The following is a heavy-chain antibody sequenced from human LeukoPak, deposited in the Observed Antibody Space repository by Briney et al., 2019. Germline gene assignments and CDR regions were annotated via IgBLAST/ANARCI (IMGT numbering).Heavy chain of an antibody. CDR1: GSTFSSYE. J-gene: IGHJ6*02. V-gene: IGHV3-48*03. CDR3: ARASYYYYGMDV. CDR2: ISSSGSTI. Sequence: GGSLRLSGAASGSTFSSYEMNWVRQAPGKGLEWVSYISSSGSTIYYADSVKGRFTISRDNAKNSLYLQMNSLRAEDTAVYYCARASYYYYGMDVWGQGTTVTVSS.